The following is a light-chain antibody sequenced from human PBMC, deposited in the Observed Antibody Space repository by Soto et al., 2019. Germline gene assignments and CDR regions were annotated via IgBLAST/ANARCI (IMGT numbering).Light chain of an antibody. J-gene: IGKJ1*01. CDR2: DAS. CDR3: QQYMSYS. V-gene: IGKV1-5*01. Sequence: DIQMTQCPSTLSASVGDRGTITCRASQTITTWLAWYQQKPGKAPKLLIYDASTLESGVPSRFSASGSGTEFTLTISSLQPDDFATYHCQQYMSYSFGQGTQVDIK. CDR1: QTITTW.